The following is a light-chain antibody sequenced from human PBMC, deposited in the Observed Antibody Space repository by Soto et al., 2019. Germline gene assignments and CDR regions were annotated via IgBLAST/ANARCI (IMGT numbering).Light chain of an antibody. J-gene: IGLJ1*01. CDR3: SSYTSSNTYV. Sequence: QSVLTQPASVSGSPGQSITISCTGTSSDVGSYNYVSWYQHRPGKVPQLMIYDVSNRPSGVSNRFSGSKSGNTASLTISGLQAEDEADYYCSSYTSSNTYVFGTGTKVTVL. V-gene: IGLV2-14*03. CDR1: SSDVGSYNY. CDR2: DVS.